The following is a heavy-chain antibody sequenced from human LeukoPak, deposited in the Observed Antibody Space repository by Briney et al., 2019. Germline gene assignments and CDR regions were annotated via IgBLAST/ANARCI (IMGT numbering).Heavy chain of an antibody. J-gene: IGHJ4*02. D-gene: IGHD2-2*01. CDR3: ARGKVVPGAGAVDY. CDR1: GYTFSSYA. V-gene: IGHV1-69*13. CDR2: IIPIFGTA. Sequence: AVKLSCKASGYTFSSYAISWVRQAPGQGLEWMGVIIPIFGTANYAQKIQGRVTITADESTSTAYMELSSLRSEDTAVYYCARGKVVPGAGAVDYWGQGTLVTVSS.